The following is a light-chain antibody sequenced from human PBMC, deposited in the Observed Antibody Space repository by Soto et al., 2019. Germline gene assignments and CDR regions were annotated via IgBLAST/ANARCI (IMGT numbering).Light chain of an antibody. V-gene: IGLV2-23*01. Sequence: QSALAQPASVSGSPGQSITISCTGTSSDVGRYNVVSWYQQHPGQAPKLMIYEGTKRPSGVSNRFSGSKSGNTDSLTISGLQAEDEADYYCCSYAGSSTWVFGTGTKVTVL. CDR1: SSDVGRYNV. CDR2: EGT. J-gene: IGLJ1*01. CDR3: CSYAGSSTWV.